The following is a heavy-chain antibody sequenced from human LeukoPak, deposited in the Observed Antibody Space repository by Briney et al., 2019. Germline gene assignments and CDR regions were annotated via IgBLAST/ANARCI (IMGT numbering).Heavy chain of an antibody. Sequence: PGGSLRLSCAASGFTVSSNYMSWVRQAPGKGLEWVSVIYSGGSTYYADSVKGRFTISRDNSKNTLYLQMNSLRAGDTAVYYCARDLVDSSGWFPHFDYWGQGTLVTVSS. CDR3: ARDLVDSSGWFPHFDY. CDR1: GFTVSSNY. V-gene: IGHV3-53*01. CDR2: IYSGGST. D-gene: IGHD6-19*01. J-gene: IGHJ4*02.